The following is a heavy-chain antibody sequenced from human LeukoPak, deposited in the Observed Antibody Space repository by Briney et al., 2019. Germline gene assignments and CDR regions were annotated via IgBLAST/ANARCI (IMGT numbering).Heavy chain of an antibody. V-gene: IGHV4-39*01. J-gene: IGHJ6*03. Sequence: SETLSLTCTVSGDSISSSSHYWDWIRQPPGKGLEWIGTIYYSGSTYYNPSLKSRVTISVDTSKNQFSLKLSSVTAADTAVYYCARGGSGSPWDYYYYYMDVWGKGTTVTISS. CDR2: IYYSGST. CDR3: ARGGSGSPWDYYYYYMDV. D-gene: IGHD3-10*01. CDR1: GDSISSSSHY.